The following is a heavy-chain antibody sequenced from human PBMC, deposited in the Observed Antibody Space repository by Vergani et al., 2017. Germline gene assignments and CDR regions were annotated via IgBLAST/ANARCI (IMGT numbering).Heavy chain of an antibody. CDR1: GYTFTSYG. D-gene: IGHD2-15*01. CDR2: TSAYNGNT. CDR3: ARDIVVVVAAYGNAFDI. Sequence: QVQLVQSGAEVKKPGASVKVSCKASGYTFTSYGISWVRQAPGQGLEWMGWTSAYNGNTNYAQKLQGRVTMTTDTSTSTAYMELRSLRSDDTAVYYCARDIVVVVAAYGNAFDIWGQGTMVTVSS. J-gene: IGHJ3*02. V-gene: IGHV1-18*01.